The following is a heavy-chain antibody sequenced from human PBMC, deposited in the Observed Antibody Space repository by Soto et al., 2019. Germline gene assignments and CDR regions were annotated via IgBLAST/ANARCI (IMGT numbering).Heavy chain of an antibody. CDR3: ARSVNRGYSYGYGH. V-gene: IGHV4-59*01. D-gene: IGHD5-18*01. CDR2: IYHTGIT. J-gene: IGHJ4*02. Sequence: QVQLQESGPGLVKPSETLSLTCSVSGGAITNYYWNWIRQTPGKGLEWIGYIYHTGITSKNPSLKSRVTLSVDTSKNQLTLNLTSVTAADTAIYYCARSVNRGYSYGYGHWGQGTLVTVSA. CDR1: GGAITNYY.